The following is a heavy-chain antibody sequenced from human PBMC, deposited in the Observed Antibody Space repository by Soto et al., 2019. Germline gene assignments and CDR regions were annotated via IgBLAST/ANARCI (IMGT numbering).Heavy chain of an antibody. V-gene: IGHV4-4*07. J-gene: IGHJ5*02. CDR1: GDPISSDY. CDR3: AKGAGPPWFDP. CDR2: IQANGNT. Sequence: PSETLSLTCTVSGDPISSDYWWSWIRQPAGKGLEWIGRIQANGNTNYNPSLKSRVTVSVDTSKNQFSLKVRSVTAADTAVYYCAKGAGPPWFDPWGQGTLVTVSS.